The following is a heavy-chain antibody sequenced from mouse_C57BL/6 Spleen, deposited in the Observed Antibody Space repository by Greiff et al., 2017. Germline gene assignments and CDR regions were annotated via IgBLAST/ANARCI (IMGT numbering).Heavy chain of an antibody. Sequence: EVQLQQSGPELVKPGASVKISCKASGYTFTDYYMNWVKQSHGKSLEWIGDINPNNGGTSYNQKFKGKATLTVDKSSSTAYMELRSLTSEDSAVYYCARAMNYSNYFYYAMDYWGQGTSVTVSS. CDR1: GYTFTDYY. D-gene: IGHD2-5*01. J-gene: IGHJ4*01. V-gene: IGHV1-26*01. CDR2: INPNNGGT. CDR3: ARAMNYSNYFYYAMDY.